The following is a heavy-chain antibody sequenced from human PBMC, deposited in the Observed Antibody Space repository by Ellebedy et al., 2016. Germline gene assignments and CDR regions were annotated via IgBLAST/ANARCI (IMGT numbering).Heavy chain of an antibody. CDR2: VYTGGST. V-gene: IGHV4-4*07. D-gene: IGHD2-8*01. J-gene: IGHJ6*02. CDR3: AREVYVAGSHHYGLDV. CDR1: GGPISSYY. Sequence: SETLSLTCTVSGGPISSYYWSWIRQPAGKALEWIGRVYTGGSTNYNPSLKSRVTMSIDTSKNQFSVRLSSVTAADTALYYCAREVYVAGSHHYGLDVWGQGTTVTVSS.